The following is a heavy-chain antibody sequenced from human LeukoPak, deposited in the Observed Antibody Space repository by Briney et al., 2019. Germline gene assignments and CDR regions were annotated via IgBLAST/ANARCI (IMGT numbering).Heavy chain of an antibody. CDR2: ISYDGSNK. Sequence: GGSLRLSCAASGFTFSTYAMHWVRQAPGKGLEWVAVISYDGSNKYYADSVMGRFTISRDNSKNTLYLQMNSLRSEDTAVYYCAKDLDYGGDYYYGMDVWGQGTTVTVSS. D-gene: IGHD4-17*01. V-gene: IGHV3-30*18. J-gene: IGHJ6*02. CDR3: AKDLDYGGDYYYGMDV. CDR1: GFTFSTYA.